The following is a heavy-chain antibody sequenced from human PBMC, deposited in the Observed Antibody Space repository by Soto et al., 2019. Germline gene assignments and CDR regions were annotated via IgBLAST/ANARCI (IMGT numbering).Heavy chain of an antibody. J-gene: IGHJ4*02. Sequence: GGSLRLSCAAPGFTFSSYAMHWVPPAPGKGLEGVAVISYDGSNKYYADSVKGRFTISRDNSKNTLYLQMNSLRAEDTAVYYCARAEDTARQSPFPVPFDYWGQGTLVTVSS. CDR3: ARAEDTARQSPFPVPFDY. D-gene: IGHD5-18*01. V-gene: IGHV3-30-3*01. CDR1: GFTFSSYA. CDR2: ISYDGSNK.